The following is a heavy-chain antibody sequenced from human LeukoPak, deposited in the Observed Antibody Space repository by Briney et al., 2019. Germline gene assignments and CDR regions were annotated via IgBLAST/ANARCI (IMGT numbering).Heavy chain of an antibody. J-gene: IGHJ5*02. D-gene: IGHD6-13*01. CDR2: IYYSGSA. CDR3: ARGGQKGSSWYRKRIHQFDP. Sequence: PSETLSLTCTVSGGSISSSTYYWGWIRQTPGKGLEWIRTIYYSGSAFYNPSLKSRVTISVDTSRNQFSLKLSSVTAADTAVYYCARGGQKGSSWYRKRIHQFDPWGQGTLVTVSS. CDR1: GGSISSSTYY. V-gene: IGHV4-39*01.